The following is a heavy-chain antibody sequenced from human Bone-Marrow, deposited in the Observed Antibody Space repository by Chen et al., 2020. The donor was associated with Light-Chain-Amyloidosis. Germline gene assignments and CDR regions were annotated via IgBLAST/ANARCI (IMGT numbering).Heavy chain of an antibody. CDR2: SYYSGST. CDR3: ASHFVDCSSTSCYTVSYRTHYYYYMDV. CDR1: GGSISSSSYY. D-gene: IGHD2-2*02. V-gene: IGHV4-39*01. Sequence: QLQLQESGPGLVKPSETLSLTCTVSGGSISSSSYYWGWIRQPPGKGLEWIGSSYYSGSTYYNPSLKSRVTISVDTSKNQFSLKLSSVTAADTAVYYCASHFVDCSSTSCYTVSYRTHYYYYMDVWGKGTTVTVSS. J-gene: IGHJ6*03.